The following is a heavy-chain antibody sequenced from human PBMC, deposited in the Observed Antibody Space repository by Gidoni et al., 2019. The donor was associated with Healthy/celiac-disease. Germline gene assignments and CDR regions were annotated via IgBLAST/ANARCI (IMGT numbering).Heavy chain of an antibody. V-gene: IGHV4-39*01. D-gene: IGHD6-13*01. CDR3: ARQSGYSSSWLPLWYFDL. CDR1: GGSISSSSYY. J-gene: IGHJ2*01. CDR2: IYYSGST. Sequence: QLQLQESGPGLVKPSETLSLTCTVSGGSISSSSYYWGWIRQPPGKGLEWIGSIYYSGSTYYNPSLKSRVTISVDTSKNQFSLKLSSVTAADTAVYYCARQSGYSSSWLPLWYFDLWGRGTLVTVSS.